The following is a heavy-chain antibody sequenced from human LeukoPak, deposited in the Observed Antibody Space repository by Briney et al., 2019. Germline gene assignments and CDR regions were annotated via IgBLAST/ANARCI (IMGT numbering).Heavy chain of an antibody. V-gene: IGHV3-23*01. CDR1: GFTFSSYA. D-gene: IGHD3-10*01. Sequence: GRSLRLSCAASGFTFSSYAMSWVRQAPGKGPEWVSAISGSGGRTYYADSVKGRFTISRDNSKNTLYVQMNSLRAEDTAVYYCAKSGSFYYHMDVWGQGTTVTVSS. J-gene: IGHJ6*02. CDR2: ISGSGGRT. CDR3: AKSGSFYYHMDV.